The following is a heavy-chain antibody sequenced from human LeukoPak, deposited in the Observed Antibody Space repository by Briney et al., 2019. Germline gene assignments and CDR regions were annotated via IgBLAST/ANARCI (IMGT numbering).Heavy chain of an antibody. CDR1: GFTFSIYG. CDR3: TTDLPQWLISRREYYFDY. CDR2: ILYDGSNK. V-gene: IGHV3-30*02. D-gene: IGHD6-19*01. Sequence: PGGSLRLSCAASGFTFSIYGMHWVRQAPGKGLEWVAFILYDGSNKYYADSVKGRFTISRDNSKNTLYLQMNSLRAEDTAVYYCTTDLPQWLISRREYYFDYWGQGTLVTVSS. J-gene: IGHJ4*02.